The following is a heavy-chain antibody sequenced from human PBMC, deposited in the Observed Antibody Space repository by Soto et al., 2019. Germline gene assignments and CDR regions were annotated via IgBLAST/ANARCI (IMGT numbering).Heavy chain of an antibody. D-gene: IGHD2-2*02. CDR1: GGTFSSYA. Sequence: SVKVSCKASGGTFSSYAISWVRQAPGQGLEWMGGIIPIFGTANYAQKFQGRVTITADKSTSTAYMELSSLRSEDTAVYYCASRVPAAIGYYGMDVWGQGTTVTVSS. V-gene: IGHV1-69*06. J-gene: IGHJ6*02. CDR3: ASRVPAAIGYYGMDV. CDR2: IIPIFGTA.